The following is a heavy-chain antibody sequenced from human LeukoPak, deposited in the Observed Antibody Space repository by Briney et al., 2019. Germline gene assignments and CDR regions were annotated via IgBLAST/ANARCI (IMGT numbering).Heavy chain of an antibody. Sequence: SESLSLTCAVYGGSFSGYYWSWIRQPPGKGLEWIGEINHSGSTNYNPSLKSRVTISVDTSENQFSLKLSSVTAADTAVYYCARLATGHGLDIWGQGTMVTVSS. CDR3: ARLATGHGLDI. V-gene: IGHV4-34*01. D-gene: IGHD4-17*01. CDR2: INHSGST. CDR1: GGSFSGYY. J-gene: IGHJ3*02.